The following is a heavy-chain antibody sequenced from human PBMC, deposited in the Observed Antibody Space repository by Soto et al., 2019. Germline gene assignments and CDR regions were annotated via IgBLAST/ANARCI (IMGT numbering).Heavy chain of an antibody. V-gene: IGHV1-2*02. J-gene: IGHJ6*02. CDR1: GYTFTDHF. CDR3: ARARQGLATCDGWAA. Sequence: ASVKVSCKVSGYTFTDHFLHWVRQAPGQGPEWVGWIKPSSGGTHYAQKFRGRVTFTSDAATYTAYMDLSRLTFDDAGVYFCARARQGLATCDGWAACGQRTTVTVSS. D-gene: IGHD2-21*02. CDR2: IKPSSGGT.